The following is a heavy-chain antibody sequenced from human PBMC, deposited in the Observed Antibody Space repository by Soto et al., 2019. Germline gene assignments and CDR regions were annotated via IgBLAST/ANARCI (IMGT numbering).Heavy chain of an antibody. Sequence: SGPTLVNPTETLTLTCTFSGFSLTSPGMCVSWIRQPPGKALEWLALIERDDDDKYYSTSLKTRLIISKDTRKNQVVLTMANMDPADTGTYYCARSIRGPRRFNGMDVWGQGTTVTVSS. CDR3: ARSIRGPRRFNGMDV. CDR2: IERDDDDK. J-gene: IGHJ6*02. V-gene: IGHV2-70*13. CDR1: GFSLTSPGMC. D-gene: IGHD1-20*01.